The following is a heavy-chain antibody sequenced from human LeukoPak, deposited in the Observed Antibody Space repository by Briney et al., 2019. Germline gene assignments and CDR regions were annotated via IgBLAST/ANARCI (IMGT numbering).Heavy chain of an antibody. Sequence: PGGSLRLSCEASGFTFSDRYVSWIRRAPGKGLQYVSQISPGSNTIYYADSVKGRFTISRDNSKNTLYLQMNSLRAEDTAVYYCAKGRDTAMAVFSDYWGQGTLVTVSS. CDR2: ISPGSNTI. D-gene: IGHD5-18*01. CDR3: AKGRDTAMAVFSDY. V-gene: IGHV3-11*01. CDR1: GFTFSDRY. J-gene: IGHJ4*02.